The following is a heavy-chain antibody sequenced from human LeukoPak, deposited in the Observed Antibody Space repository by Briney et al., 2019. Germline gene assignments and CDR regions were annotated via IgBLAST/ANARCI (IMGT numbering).Heavy chain of an antibody. CDR3: AKDRGGSKGPNFLSLDAFDI. D-gene: IGHD3-10*01. CDR2: IRYDGSNK. Sequence: PGGSLRLSCAASGFTFSSYGMHWVRQAPGKGLEWVAFIRYDGSNKYYADSVKGRFTISRDNSKNTLYLQMNSLRAEDTAVYYCAKDRGGSKGPNFLSLDAFDIWGQGTMVTVSS. V-gene: IGHV3-30*02. J-gene: IGHJ3*02. CDR1: GFTFSSYG.